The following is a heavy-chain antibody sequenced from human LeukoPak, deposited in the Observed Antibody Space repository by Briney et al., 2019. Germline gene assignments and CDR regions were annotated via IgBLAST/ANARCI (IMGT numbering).Heavy chain of an antibody. Sequence: PGTSLRLSCAASGFTFSRNAMHCVRQAPGKGLEWVALISYDGSSESYGDSVKGRFTISRDNSKNTLYLQMNSLRAEDTAVYYCAKSLPAARYYFDSWGQGTLVTVSS. V-gene: IGHV3-30*18. J-gene: IGHJ4*02. CDR2: ISYDGSSE. CDR3: AKSLPAARYYFDS. D-gene: IGHD6-6*01. CDR1: GFTFSRNA.